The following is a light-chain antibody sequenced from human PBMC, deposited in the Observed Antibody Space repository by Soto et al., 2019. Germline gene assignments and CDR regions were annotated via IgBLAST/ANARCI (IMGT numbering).Light chain of an antibody. J-gene: IGLJ2*01. CDR1: TSSIGSNA. CDR3: AAWDDSLNVVV. Sequence: QSVLTQPPSASGTPGQRVTISCSGSTSSIGSNAVNWYQQLPGTAPKLLIYTNHQRPSGVPDRFSGSKSDTSASLAISGLQSEDAADYYCAAWDDSLNVVVFGGGTKLTVL. CDR2: TNH. V-gene: IGLV1-44*01.